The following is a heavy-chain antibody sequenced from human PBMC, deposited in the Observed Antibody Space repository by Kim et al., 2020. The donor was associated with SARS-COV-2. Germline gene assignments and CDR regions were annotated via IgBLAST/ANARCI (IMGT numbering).Heavy chain of an antibody. D-gene: IGHD1-1*01. CDR3: ARDGTTRNGGYYFDY. J-gene: IGHJ4*02. V-gene: IGHV1-3*01. Sequence: QKLQGRVTITRETSASKAYMELRGLTSEDTAVYYCARDGTTRNGGYYFDYWGQGALVTVSS.